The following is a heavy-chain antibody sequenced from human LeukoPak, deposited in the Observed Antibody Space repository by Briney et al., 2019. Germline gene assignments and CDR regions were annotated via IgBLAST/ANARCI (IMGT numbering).Heavy chain of an antibody. CDR1: GGSISTYY. CDR3: ARVVCDSSGWYHFDY. Sequence: VKPSETLSLTCTVSGGSISTYYWNWIRQPPGKGLEWIGSIHYSGSTNYNPSLKSRVTISVDTSKNLFSLNLNSVTAADTAVYYCARVVCDSSGWYHFDYWGQGTLVTVSS. J-gene: IGHJ4*02. D-gene: IGHD6-19*01. V-gene: IGHV4-59*01. CDR2: IHYSGST.